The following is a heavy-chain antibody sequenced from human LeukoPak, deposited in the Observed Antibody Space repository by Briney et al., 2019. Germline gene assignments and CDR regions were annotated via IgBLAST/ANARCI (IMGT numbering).Heavy chain of an antibody. D-gene: IGHD3-9*01. V-gene: IGHV4-39*07. CDR1: GGSISSSSYY. J-gene: IGHJ5*02. CDR2: IYYSGST. CDR3: ARVETYYDILTGYLNWFDP. Sequence: PSETLSLTCTVSGGSISSSSYYWGWIRQPPGKGLEWIGSIYYSGSTYYNPSLKSRVTISVDTSKNQFSLKLSSVTAADTAVYYCARVETYYDILTGYLNWFDPWGQGTLVTVSS.